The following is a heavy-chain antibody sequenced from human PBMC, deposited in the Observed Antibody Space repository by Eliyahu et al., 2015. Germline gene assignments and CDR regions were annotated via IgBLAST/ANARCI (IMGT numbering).Heavy chain of an antibody. D-gene: IGHD5-12*01. CDR2: IYYSGST. Sequence: QLQLQESGPGLVKPSETLSXXXTVXGGXISXSSYYWGWIRQPPGKGLEWIGSIYYSGSTYYNPSLNSRVTISVDTSKNQFSLKLSSVTAADTAVYYCARLTQSGYSGYWGQGTLVTVSS. J-gene: IGHJ4*02. V-gene: IGHV4-39*01. CDR1: GGXISXSSYY. CDR3: ARLTQSGYSGY.